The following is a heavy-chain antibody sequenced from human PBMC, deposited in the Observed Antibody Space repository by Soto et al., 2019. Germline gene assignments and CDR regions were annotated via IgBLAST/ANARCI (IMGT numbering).Heavy chain of an antibody. CDR2: IIPIFGTA. CDR3: AKIAAARPDRDYYYGMDV. Sequence: SVKVSCKASGGTFSSYAISWVRQAPGQGLEWMGGIIPIFGTANYAQKFQGRVTITADESTSTAYMELSSLRSEDTAVYYCAKIAAARPDRDYYYGMDVWGQGTTV. D-gene: IGHD6-13*01. CDR1: GGTFSSYA. V-gene: IGHV1-69*13. J-gene: IGHJ6*02.